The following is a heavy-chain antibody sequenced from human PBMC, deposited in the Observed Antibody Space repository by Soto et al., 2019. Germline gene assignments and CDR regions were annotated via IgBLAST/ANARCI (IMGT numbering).Heavy chain of an antibody. J-gene: IGHJ4*02. CDR2: IYHSGST. V-gene: IGHV4-59*12. CDR1: GGSISSYY. Sequence: PSETLSLTCTVSGGSISSYYCSWFRQPPGKGLEWIGYIYHSGSTYYNPSLKSRVTISVDRSKNQFSLKLSSVTAADTAVYYCARVPDYWGQGTLVTVSS. CDR3: ARVPDY.